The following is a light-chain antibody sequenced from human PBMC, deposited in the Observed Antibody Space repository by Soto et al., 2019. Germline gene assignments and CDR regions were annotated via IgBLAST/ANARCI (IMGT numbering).Light chain of an antibody. CDR2: GAS. Sequence: DIVMTQSPATLSVSPGERATLSCRASQSVSSNLAWYQQKPGQAPRLLIYGASTRATGIPARFSGSGSGTECTLTISSLQSEDVAVYYCQQYNNWLWTFGQGTKVDIK. J-gene: IGKJ1*01. CDR3: QQYNNWLWT. CDR1: QSVSSN. V-gene: IGKV3-15*01.